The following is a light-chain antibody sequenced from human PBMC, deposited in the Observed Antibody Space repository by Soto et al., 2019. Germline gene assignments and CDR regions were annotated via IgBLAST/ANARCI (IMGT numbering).Light chain of an antibody. CDR2: KAS. CDR1: QTVNSW. J-gene: IGKJ2*01. CDR3: QQYNHWYT. V-gene: IGKV1-5*03. Sequence: DIQMTQSPSTLSASVGDRVTITCRASQTVNSWLAWYQQRPGQAPKLLMYKASTLQSGVPSRFSGSGSGIEFTLTISSLQPDDFATYYCQQYNHWYTFGQGTRLEIK.